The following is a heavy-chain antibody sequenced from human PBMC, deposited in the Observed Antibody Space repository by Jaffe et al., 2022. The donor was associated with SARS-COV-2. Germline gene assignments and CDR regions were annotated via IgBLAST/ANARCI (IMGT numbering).Heavy chain of an antibody. Sequence: QVQLQESGPGLVKPSQTLSLTCTVSGGSISSGSYYWSWIRQPAGKGLEWIGRIYTSGSTNYNPSLKSRVTISVDTSKNQFSLKLSSVTAADTAVYYCARAGVAVAANSEFDYWGQGTLVTVSS. CDR2: IYTSGST. D-gene: IGHD6-19*01. CDR1: GGSISSGSYY. V-gene: IGHV4-61*02. J-gene: IGHJ4*02. CDR3: ARAGVAVAANSEFDY.